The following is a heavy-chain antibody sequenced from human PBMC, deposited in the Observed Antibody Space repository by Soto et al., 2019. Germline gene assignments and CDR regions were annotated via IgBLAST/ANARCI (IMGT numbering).Heavy chain of an antibody. CDR3: ARTYYYGSGSYNYYYYYGMDV. CDR1: GFTFSSYA. J-gene: IGHJ6*02. Sequence: SLRLSCAASGFTFSSYAMHWVRQAPGKGLEWVAVISYDGSNKYYADSVKGRFTISRDNSKNTLYLQMNSLRAEDTAVYYCARTYYYGSGSYNYYYYYGMDVWGQGTTVTVSS. V-gene: IGHV3-30-3*01. CDR2: ISYDGSNK. D-gene: IGHD3-10*01.